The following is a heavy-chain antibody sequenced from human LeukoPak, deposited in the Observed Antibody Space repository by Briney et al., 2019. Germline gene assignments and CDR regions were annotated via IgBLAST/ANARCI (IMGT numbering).Heavy chain of an antibody. J-gene: IGHJ3*02. V-gene: IGHV3-48*02. CDR2: ISSSSSTI. CDR3: ACLGEYGSGEERAFDI. D-gene: IGHD3-10*01. Sequence: GGSLRLSCAASGFTFSSYSMNWVRQAPGKGLEWVSYISSSSSTIYYADSVKGRFTISGDNAKNSLYLQMNSLRDEDTAVYYCACLGEYGSGEERAFDIWGQGTMVTVSS. CDR1: GFTFSSYS.